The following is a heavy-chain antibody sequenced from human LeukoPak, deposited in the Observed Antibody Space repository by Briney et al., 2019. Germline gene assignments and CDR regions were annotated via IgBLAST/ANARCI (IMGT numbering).Heavy chain of an antibody. V-gene: IGHV3-48*04. CDR3: ARDLGMTSMDI. D-gene: IGHD2-21*02. CDR2: ISSSSSTI. Sequence: GGSLRLSCAASGFIFRSYSMNWVRQAPGKGLEWVSYISSSSSTIYYADSMKGRFTISRGNAKNTLYLQMNSLGAEDTAVYYCARDLGMTSMDIWGQGTMVTVSS. J-gene: IGHJ3*02. CDR1: GFIFRSYS.